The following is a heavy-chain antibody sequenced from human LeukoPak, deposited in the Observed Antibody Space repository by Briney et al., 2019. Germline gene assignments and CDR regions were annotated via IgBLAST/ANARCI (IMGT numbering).Heavy chain of an antibody. V-gene: IGHV1-18*01. J-gene: IGHJ4*02. CDR2: VSAYNGNT. Sequence: ASEKVSFKAAGYTFINYSINWVRHGPGQGLEWMGGVSAYNGNTNYAQKFQGRVTMTKDTSTTTAYMELRSLRSDDTAIYYCARGDNGYCENYFDDWGLGTLVTVSS. D-gene: IGHD5-18*01. CDR1: GYTFINYS. CDR3: ARGDNGYCENYFDD.